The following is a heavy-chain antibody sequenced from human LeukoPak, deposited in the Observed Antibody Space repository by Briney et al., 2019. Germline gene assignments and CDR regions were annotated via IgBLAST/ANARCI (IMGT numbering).Heavy chain of an antibody. D-gene: IGHD2-2*01. J-gene: IGHJ3*02. CDR2: INHSGST. V-gene: IGHV4-4*02. CDR3: ASLWPYQLSAFDI. Sequence: SGTLSLTCAVSGGSISSSNWWSWVRQPPGKGLEWIGEINHSGSTNYNPSLKSRVTISVDTSKNQFSLKLSSVTAADTAVYYCASLWPYQLSAFDIWGQGTLVTVSS. CDR1: GGSISSSNW.